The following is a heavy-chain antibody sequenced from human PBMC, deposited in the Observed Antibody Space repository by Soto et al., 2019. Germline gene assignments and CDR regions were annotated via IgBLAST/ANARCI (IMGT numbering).Heavy chain of an antibody. CDR1: GFTFSTYA. D-gene: IGHD1-1*01. Sequence: QVQLVESGGGVVQPGRSLRLSCAASGFTFSTYAIHWVRQAPGKGLEWVAVISYDGKNKYYTDSVEGRFTISRDKPKNTVYLQMNSLRAEDTAVYYCARDERGGTLDYWGQGTLVTVSS. CDR3: ARDERGGTLDY. V-gene: IGHV3-30*04. J-gene: IGHJ4*02. CDR2: ISYDGKNK.